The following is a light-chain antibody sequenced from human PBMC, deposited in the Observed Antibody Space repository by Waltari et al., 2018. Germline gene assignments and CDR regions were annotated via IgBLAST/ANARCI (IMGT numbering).Light chain of an antibody. CDR1: TSTIGTNT. V-gene: IGLV1-44*01. CDR2: ANY. CDR3: ATWDDSLSGRV. Sequence: QSVLTQPPSTSGTPGQTIIISCSGTTSTIGTNTVTWYQLLPGTAPKTVIFANYHRPSGVPDRFSASKSGTSASLVISGLQSEDEADYFCATWDDSLSGRVFGGGTKVTVL. J-gene: IGLJ3*02.